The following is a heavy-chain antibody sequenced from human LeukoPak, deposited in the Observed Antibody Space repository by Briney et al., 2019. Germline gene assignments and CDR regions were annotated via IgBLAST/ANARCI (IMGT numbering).Heavy chain of an antibody. CDR3: ARQVGSFDY. V-gene: IGHV6-1*01. CDR1: GDTVSSNSAA. D-gene: IGHD1-26*01. J-gene: IGHJ4*02. Sequence: SQTLSLTCAISGDTVSSNSAAWNWITQSPSRGLEWLGRTYYRSKWYNDYAVSVESRITINPDTSKNQFSLQLSSVTPEDTAMYYCARQVGSFDYWGQGTLVTVSS. CDR2: TYYRSKWYN.